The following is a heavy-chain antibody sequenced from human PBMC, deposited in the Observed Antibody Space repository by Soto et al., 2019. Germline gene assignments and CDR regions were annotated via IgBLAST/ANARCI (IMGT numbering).Heavy chain of an antibody. J-gene: IGHJ4*02. CDR1: GFTFSNAW. Sequence: GGSLRLSCAASGFTFSNAWMSWVRQAPGKGLEWVGRIKSKTDGGTTDYAAPVKGRFTISRDDSKNTLYLQMNSLKTEATAVYYWTASRCYSSSSYFDYWGQGTLVTVSS. D-gene: IGHD6-6*01. CDR2: IKSKTDGGTT. CDR3: TASRCYSSSSYFDY. V-gene: IGHV3-15*01.